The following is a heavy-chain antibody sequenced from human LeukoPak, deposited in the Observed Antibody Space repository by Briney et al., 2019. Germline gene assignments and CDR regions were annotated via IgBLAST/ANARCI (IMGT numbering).Heavy chain of an antibody. CDR3: AKDFVVVPGNVNYFDY. J-gene: IGHJ4*02. CDR1: GFTFSNYA. CDR2: ISGSGDNT. D-gene: IGHD2-21*02. V-gene: IGHV3-23*01. Sequence: KPGGSLRLSCAASGFTFSNYAMSWVRQAPGKGLEWVSAISGSGDNTYYADSVKGRFTVSRDNSKNTLYVQMKSLRAEDTAVYYCAKDFVVVPGNVNYFDYWGQGTLVTVSS.